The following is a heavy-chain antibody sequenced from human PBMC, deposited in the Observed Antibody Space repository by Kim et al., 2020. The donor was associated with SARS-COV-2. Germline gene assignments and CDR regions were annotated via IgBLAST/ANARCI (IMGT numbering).Heavy chain of an antibody. J-gene: IGHJ4*02. CDR1: GGSIGSSPYY. V-gene: IGHV4-39*01. Sequence: SETLSLTCTVSGGSIGSSPYYWGWIRQPPGKGLEWIGTLYSSESSEDSENTYYITSLNSRVTISQDRSKNQFSLQLSSVSAADTAVYYCSRLEDDPTLGFDSWGQGTLVTVSS. D-gene: IGHD3-16*01. CDR3: SRLEDDPTLGFDS. CDR2: LYSSESSEDSENT.